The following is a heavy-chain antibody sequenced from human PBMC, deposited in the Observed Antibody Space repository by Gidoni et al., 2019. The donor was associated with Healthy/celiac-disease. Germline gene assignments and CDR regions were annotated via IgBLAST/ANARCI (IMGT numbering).Heavy chain of an antibody. Sequence: ASGKGLGWVGRIRSKANSYATAYAASVKGRFTISRDDSKNTAYLQMNSLKTEDTAVYYCTSKLSWGQGTLVTVSS. D-gene: IGHD2-15*01. CDR3: TSKLS. J-gene: IGHJ5*02. CDR2: IRSKANSYAT. V-gene: IGHV3-73*01.